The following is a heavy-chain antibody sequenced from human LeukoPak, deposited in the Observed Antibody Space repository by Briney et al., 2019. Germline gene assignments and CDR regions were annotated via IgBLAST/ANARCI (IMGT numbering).Heavy chain of an antibody. D-gene: IGHD3-22*01. J-gene: IGHJ4*02. CDR1: GFTVSSNY. CDR3: ARVSYYDSSGYYFLSYVDY. V-gene: IGHV3-53*01. CDR2: IYSAGST. Sequence: GGSLRLSCAASGFTVSSNYMSWVRQAPGKGLEWVSVIYSAGSTYYADSVRGRFTISRDNSKNTLYLQMNSLGAEDTAMYYCARVSYYDSSGYYFLSYVDYWGQGTLVTVSS.